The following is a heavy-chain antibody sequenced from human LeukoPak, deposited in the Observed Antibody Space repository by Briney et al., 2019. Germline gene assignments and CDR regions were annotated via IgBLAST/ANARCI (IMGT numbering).Heavy chain of an antibody. CDR3: ARGAAATY. V-gene: IGHV4-61*01. D-gene: IGHD6-13*01. Sequence: SETLSLTCTVSGGSISSGSYYWSWIRQPPGKGLEWIGYIHYSGSSNYNPSLKSRVTISLDTSKNQISLKLSSVTAADTAVYYCARGAAATYWGQGTLVTVSS. CDR2: IHYSGSS. J-gene: IGHJ4*02. CDR1: GGSISSGSYY.